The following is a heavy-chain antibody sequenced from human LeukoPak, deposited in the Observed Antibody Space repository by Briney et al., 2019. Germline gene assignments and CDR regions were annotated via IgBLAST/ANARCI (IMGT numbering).Heavy chain of an antibody. CDR2: NNHSGST. V-gene: IGHV4-34*01. CDR3: ARTFRYSYGHYPSYYYYYMDV. Sequence: GSLRLFCAASGGTFSNAWMSWVRQPPGKGLEWIGENNHSGSTNYNPSLKSRVTISVDTSKNQFSLKLSSVTAADTAVYYCARTFRYSYGHYPSYYYYYMDVWGKGTTVTVSS. J-gene: IGHJ6*03. D-gene: IGHD5-18*01. CDR1: GGTFSNAW.